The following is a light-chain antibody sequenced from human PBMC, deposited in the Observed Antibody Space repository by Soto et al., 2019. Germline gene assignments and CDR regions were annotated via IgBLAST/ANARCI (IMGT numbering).Light chain of an antibody. V-gene: IGLV1-44*01. CDR3: AAWDDSLNGAYV. Sequence: QSVLTQPPSASGTPGQRVTISCSGSRSNIGSNNVYWYQQLSGTAPKLLIYSNDKRPSGVPDRFSGSKSGTSASLAISGLQSEDEADYYCAAWDDSLNGAYVFGPGTKVTVL. CDR1: RSNIGSNN. J-gene: IGLJ1*01. CDR2: SND.